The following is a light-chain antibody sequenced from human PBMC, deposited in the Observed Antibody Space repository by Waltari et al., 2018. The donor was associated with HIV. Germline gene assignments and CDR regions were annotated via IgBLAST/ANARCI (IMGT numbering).Light chain of an antibody. CDR1: QSISNY. V-gene: IGKV1-39*01. CDR2: TAS. Sequence: DIQMTQSPSSLSASVGDRVTITCRASQSISNYLSWYRQKPGKAPKLLIYTASRLQSGVPSRFSGSGSGTDFTLTISSLQPEDFATYYCQQGYSTPPTFGQGTKVEIK. CDR3: QQGYSTPPT. J-gene: IGKJ1*01.